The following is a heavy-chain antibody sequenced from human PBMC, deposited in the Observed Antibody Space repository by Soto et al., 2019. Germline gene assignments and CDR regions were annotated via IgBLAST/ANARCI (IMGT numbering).Heavy chain of an antibody. CDR2: ISSNGGST. CDR3: ARGPGYLFDL. D-gene: IGHD5-18*01. V-gene: IGHV3-64*01. CDR1: GFTFSSYA. Sequence: PGGSLRLSCAASGFTFSSYAMHWVRQAPGKGLEYVSAISSNGGSTYYANSVKGRFTISRDNSKNTLYLQMGSLRAEDMAVYYCARGPGYLFDLWGQGSLVTGSS. J-gene: IGHJ4*02.